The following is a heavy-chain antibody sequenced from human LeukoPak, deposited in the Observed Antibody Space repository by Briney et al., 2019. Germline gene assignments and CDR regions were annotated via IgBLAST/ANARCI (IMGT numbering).Heavy chain of an antibody. J-gene: IGHJ4*02. CDR2: IYYSGST. Sequence: SETLSLTCAVYGGSFSGYYWSWIRQPPGKGLEWIGYIYYSGSTYYNPSLKSRVTISVDTSKNQFSLKLSSVTAADTAVYYCARGSSDYVWGSYRYYFDYWGQGTLVTVSS. CDR1: GGSFSGYY. D-gene: IGHD3-16*02. CDR3: ARGSSDYVWGSYRYYFDY. V-gene: IGHV4-30-4*08.